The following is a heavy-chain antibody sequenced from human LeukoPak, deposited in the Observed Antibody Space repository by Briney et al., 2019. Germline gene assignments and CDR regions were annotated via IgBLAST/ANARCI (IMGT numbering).Heavy chain of an antibody. D-gene: IGHD3-3*02. Sequence: ASVKVSCKASGYTFTSYYMHWVRQAPGQGLEWMGIINPSGGSTSYAQKFQGRVTMTRDTSTSTVYMELSSLRSEDTALYYCARAQSPFTHLDYLGQGTLVTVSS. V-gene: IGHV1-46*01. CDR3: ARAQSPFTHLDY. CDR2: INPSGGST. CDR1: GYTFTSYY. J-gene: IGHJ4*02.